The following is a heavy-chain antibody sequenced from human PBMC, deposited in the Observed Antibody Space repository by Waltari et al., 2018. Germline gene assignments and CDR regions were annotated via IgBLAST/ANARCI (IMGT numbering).Heavy chain of an antibody. CDR1: GGSISTYY. Sequence: QVQLQASGPGLVKTSETLSLTCPVSGGSISTYYCTWIRQPAGKGLEWIGRINTGGNTNHNPSLKSRVTMSVDTSKNQFSLTLSSVTAADTAVYYCAREVGGSRWFDPWGQGTLVTVSS. V-gene: IGHV4-4*07. J-gene: IGHJ5*02. CDR2: INTGGNT. D-gene: IGHD3-16*01. CDR3: AREVGGSRWFDP.